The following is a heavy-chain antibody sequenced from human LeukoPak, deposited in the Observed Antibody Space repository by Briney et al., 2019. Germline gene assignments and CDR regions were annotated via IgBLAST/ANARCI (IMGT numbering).Heavy chain of an antibody. CDR2: IYYSGST. J-gene: IGHJ1*01. D-gene: IGHD6-13*01. Sequence: SETLSLTCTVSGGSISSSSYYWGWIRQPPGKGLEWIGSIYYSGSTYYNPSLKSRVTISVDTSKNQFSLKLSSVTAADTAVYYCARLVWYSSSWYRESEYFQHWGQGTVVTVSS. CDR1: GGSISSSSYY. CDR3: ARLVWYSSSWYRESEYFQH. V-gene: IGHV4-39*01.